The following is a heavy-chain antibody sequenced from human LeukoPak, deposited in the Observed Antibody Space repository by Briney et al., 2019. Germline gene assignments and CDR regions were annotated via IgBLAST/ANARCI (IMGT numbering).Heavy chain of an antibody. J-gene: IGHJ4*02. D-gene: IGHD2-2*01. CDR1: GGSISSSSYY. CDR2: IYYSGST. CDR3: ARLPDSRKVVPAAYY. Sequence: PSETLSLTCTVSGGSISSSSYYWGWIRQPPGKGLEWIGSIYYSGSTNYNPSLKSRVTMSVDTSKNQFSLKLSSVTAADTAVYYCARLPDSRKVVPAAYYWGQGTLVTVSS. V-gene: IGHV4-39*07.